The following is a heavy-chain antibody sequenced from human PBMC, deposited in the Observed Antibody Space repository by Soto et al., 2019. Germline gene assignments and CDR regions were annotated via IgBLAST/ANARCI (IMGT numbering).Heavy chain of an antibody. Sequence: GASVKVSCKASGYTFTSYAMHWVRQAPGQRLEWMGWINAGNGNTKYSQKFQGRVTITRDTSASTAYMELSSLRSEDTAVYYCARDGENKIFGVVHNWFDPWGQGTLVTVSS. D-gene: IGHD3-3*01. CDR1: GYTFTSYA. CDR2: INAGNGNT. V-gene: IGHV1-3*01. J-gene: IGHJ5*02. CDR3: ARDGENKIFGVVHNWFDP.